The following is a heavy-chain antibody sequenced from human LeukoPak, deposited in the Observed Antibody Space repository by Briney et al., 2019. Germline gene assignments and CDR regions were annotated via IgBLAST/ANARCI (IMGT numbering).Heavy chain of an antibody. CDR3: AKYGNSGWVIDN. J-gene: IGHJ4*02. D-gene: IGHD6-19*01. CDR1: GGSIGSNY. Sequence: SETLSLTCTVSGGSIGSNYWTWIRQPPGKGLEYIGYIYYTGATNYNPPLKSRVTISVDTSKNQFSLKMTSVTAADTAVYFCAKYGNSGWVIDNWGQGTLVTVSS. CDR2: IYYTGAT. V-gene: IGHV4-59*08.